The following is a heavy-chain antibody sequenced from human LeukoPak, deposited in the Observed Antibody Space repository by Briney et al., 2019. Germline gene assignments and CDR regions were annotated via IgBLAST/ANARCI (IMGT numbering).Heavy chain of an antibody. D-gene: IGHD3-22*01. V-gene: IGHV3-21*01. CDR3: ARGRTRYYYDSTNAFDI. CDR2: ISSSSSYI. Sequence: GGSLRLSCAASGFIFSSYSMNWVRQAPGKGLEWVSSISSSSSYIYYADSLKGRFTISRDNAKNSLYLQMNSLRAEDTAVYYCARGRTRYYYDSTNAFDIWGQGTMVTVSS. J-gene: IGHJ3*02. CDR1: GFIFSSYS.